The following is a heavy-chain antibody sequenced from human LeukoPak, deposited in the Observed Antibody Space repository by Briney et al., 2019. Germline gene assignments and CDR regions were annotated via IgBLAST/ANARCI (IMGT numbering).Heavy chain of an antibody. CDR3: AKKPFEVGYFDY. CDR1: GFTFSSYG. D-gene: IGHD2-2*01. V-gene: IGHV3-30*18. Sequence: GGSLRLSCAASGFTFSSYGMHWVRQAPGKGLEWVAVTSYDGSNKYYADSVKGRFTISRDNSKNTLYLQMNSLRAEDTAVYYCAKKPFEVGYFDYWGQGTLVTVSS. J-gene: IGHJ4*02. CDR2: TSYDGSNK.